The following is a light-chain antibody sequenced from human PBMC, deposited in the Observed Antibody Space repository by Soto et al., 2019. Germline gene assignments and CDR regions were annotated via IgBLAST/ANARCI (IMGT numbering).Light chain of an antibody. J-gene: IGLJ3*02. V-gene: IGLV2-14*01. CDR1: NSDVGSYNY. CDR2: DVS. CDR3: SSYKNTTTRV. Sequence: QSALTQPASVSGSPGQSITISCTGTNSDVGSYNYVSWYQQYPGKAPKHIIYDVSNRPSGISDRFSGSKSGITASLTISGLQAEEEADYYCSSYKNTTTRVFGGGTKVTVL.